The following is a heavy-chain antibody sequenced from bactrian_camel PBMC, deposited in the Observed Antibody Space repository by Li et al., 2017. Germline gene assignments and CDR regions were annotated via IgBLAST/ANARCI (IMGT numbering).Heavy chain of an antibody. CDR2: IASDGRPS. CDR1: GFPFSSCY. V-gene: IGHV3S40*01. Sequence: VQLVESGGGLVQPGGSLRLSCATSGFPFSSCYMSWVRQAPGEGLEWVSGIASDGRPSYYRDSVRGRFTISRDNAKNMVYLQMSSLKPEDTAMYFCQTEVCRMNGGRYVAAGQGTQVTVS. J-gene: IGHJ4*01. D-gene: IGHD7*01.